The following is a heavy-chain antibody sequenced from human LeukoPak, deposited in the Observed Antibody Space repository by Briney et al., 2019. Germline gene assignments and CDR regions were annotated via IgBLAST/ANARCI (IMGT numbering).Heavy chain of an antibody. J-gene: IGHJ5*02. D-gene: IGHD3/OR15-3a*01. V-gene: IGHV4-59*08. Sequence: PSETLSLTCTVSGGSISNYYWSWVRQPPGRGLEWIGYINYIGSTKYNPSLKNRVTISLDTTKNQFSLHQSTVPAAETAVYYCARQWTDGWFDPWGQGTLVTVSS. CDR3: ARQWTDGWFDP. CDR2: INYIGST. CDR1: GGSISNYY.